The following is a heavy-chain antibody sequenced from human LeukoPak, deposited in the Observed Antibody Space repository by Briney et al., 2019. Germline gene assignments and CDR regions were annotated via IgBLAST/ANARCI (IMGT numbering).Heavy chain of an antibody. CDR1: GFTFSSYA. Sequence: PGGSLRLSCAASGFTFSSYAMSWVRQAPGKGLEWVSLISGDGGSTYYADSVKGRFTISRDNSKNSLYLQMNSLRTEDTALYYCAKEDCSGGSCYDYWGQGTLVTVSS. J-gene: IGHJ4*02. D-gene: IGHD2-15*01. CDR3: AKEDCSGGSCYDY. CDR2: ISGDGGST. V-gene: IGHV3-43*02.